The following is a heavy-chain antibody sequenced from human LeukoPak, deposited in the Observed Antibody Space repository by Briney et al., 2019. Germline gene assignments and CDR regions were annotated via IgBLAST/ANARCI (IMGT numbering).Heavy chain of an antibody. D-gene: IGHD3-22*01. Sequence: SETLSLTCAVYGGSFSGYYWSWIRQPPGKGLECIGEINHSGSTNYNPSLKSRVTISVDTSKNQFSLKLSSVTAADTAVYFCARGSYYSDSSGYSTYHYYYMDVWGKGTTVTVSS. J-gene: IGHJ6*03. CDR2: INHSGST. CDR3: ARGSYYSDSSGYSTYHYYYMDV. V-gene: IGHV4-34*01. CDR1: GGSFSGYY.